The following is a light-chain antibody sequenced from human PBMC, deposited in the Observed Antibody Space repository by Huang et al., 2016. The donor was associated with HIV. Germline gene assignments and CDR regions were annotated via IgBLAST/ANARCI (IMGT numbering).Light chain of an antibody. J-gene: IGKJ4*01. CDR2: AAS. Sequence: DIQLTQSPSSLSASVGDTVTMTCRTSQNINNFLNWFQQKPGKAPKVLIYAASSLQRGVPSRFSGSGSGTDFTLTITDLHPDDFAIYYCQQTYSTPPKFTFGGGTKVEI. CDR3: QQTYSTPPKFT. V-gene: IGKV1-39*01. CDR1: QNINNF.